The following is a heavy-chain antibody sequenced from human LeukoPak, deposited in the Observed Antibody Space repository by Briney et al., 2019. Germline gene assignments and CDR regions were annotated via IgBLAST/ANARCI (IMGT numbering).Heavy chain of an antibody. CDR2: ISGSDAST. Sequence: GGSLRLSCAASGFTLSSYAMSWVRQAPGKGLEWVSVISGSDASTYYADSVKGRFTISRDNSKNTLYLQMNSLRAEDTAVYYCARRSNGSYNNYGLDVWGQGTTVTVSS. V-gene: IGHV3-23*01. CDR1: GFTLSSYA. CDR3: ARRSNGSYNNYGLDV. J-gene: IGHJ6*02. D-gene: IGHD1-14*01.